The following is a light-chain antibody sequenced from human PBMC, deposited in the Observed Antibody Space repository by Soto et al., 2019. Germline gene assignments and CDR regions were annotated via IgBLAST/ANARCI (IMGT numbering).Light chain of an antibody. V-gene: IGKV1-33*01. CDR2: DAS. CDR3: QQFDNLPLT. Sequence: DIQMTQSPSSLSASVGDRVTITCQASQVISNYVNWYQQKTGKAPKLPIHDASNLATGVPSRFSGSGSGTDFSVTITSLQADDVATYYCQQFDNLPLTFGGGTKVDIK. CDR1: QVISNY. J-gene: IGKJ4*01.